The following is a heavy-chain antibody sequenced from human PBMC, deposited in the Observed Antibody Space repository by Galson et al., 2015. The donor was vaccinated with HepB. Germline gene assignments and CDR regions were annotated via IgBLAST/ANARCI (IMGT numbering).Heavy chain of an antibody. J-gene: IGHJ3*02. CDR2: ISSSSSTI. CDR3: ARDLFSGYEDDAFDI. D-gene: IGHD5-12*01. CDR1: GFTFSSYS. Sequence: SLRLPCAASGFTFSSYSMNWVRQAPGKGLEWVSYISSSSSTIYYADSVKGRFTISRDNAKNSLYLQMNSLRAEDTAVYYCARDLFSGYEDDAFDIWGQGTMVTVSS. V-gene: IGHV3-48*01.